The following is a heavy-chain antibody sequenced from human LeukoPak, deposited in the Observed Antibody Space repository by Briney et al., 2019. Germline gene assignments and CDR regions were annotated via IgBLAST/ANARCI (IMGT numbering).Heavy chain of an antibody. J-gene: IGHJ4*02. Sequence: GGSLRLSCAASGFIFSNYAMHWVRQAPGKGLGWGALISSDGSKIYYADSVKGRFTISRDNSRNTLYLQMNILRAEDSAVYYCARGLHRRCSGGICYQPFDYWGQGTLVTVSS. CDR1: GFIFSNYA. D-gene: IGHD2-15*01. CDR2: ISSDGSKI. V-gene: IGHV3-30*04. CDR3: ARGLHRRCSGGICYQPFDY.